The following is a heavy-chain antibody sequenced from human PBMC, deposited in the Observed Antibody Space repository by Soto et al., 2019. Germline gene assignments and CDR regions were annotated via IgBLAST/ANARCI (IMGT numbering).Heavy chain of an antibody. D-gene: IGHD3-22*01. CDR3: ASAQTSSSGRLNAFEI. J-gene: IGHJ3*02. V-gene: IGHV5-51*01. CDR1: GYSFTSYW. CDR2: IYPGDSDT. Sequence: ESLKISFKGSGYSFTSYWIGWVRQIHGKGLEWMGIIYPGDSDTRYSPSFHGQVTISADKSISTAYRQWSSLKASDTAMYYCASAQTSSSGRLNAFEIWGQGTMVTVSS.